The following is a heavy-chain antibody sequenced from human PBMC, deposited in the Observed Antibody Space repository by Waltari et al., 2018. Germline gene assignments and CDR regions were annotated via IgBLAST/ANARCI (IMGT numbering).Heavy chain of an antibody. CDR3: AREIGIGAFDI. V-gene: IGHV3-48*04. Sequence: EVQLVESGGGLVQPGGSLSLSCAASGFTFRSYSMHWVRQAPGKGLEWVSYISSSSSTIYYADSVKGRFTISRDNAKNSLYLQMNSLRAEDTAVYYCAREIGIGAFDIWGQGTMVTVSS. CDR1: GFTFRSYS. D-gene: IGHD1-26*01. J-gene: IGHJ3*02. CDR2: ISSSSSTI.